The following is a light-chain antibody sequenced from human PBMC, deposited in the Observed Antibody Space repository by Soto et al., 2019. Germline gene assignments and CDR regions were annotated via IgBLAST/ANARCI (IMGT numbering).Light chain of an antibody. CDR1: QSVDSW. Sequence: DIQMTQSPSTLPASIGDRVFITCRASQSVDSWLAWYQHKPGQAPKLLIYKASRLASGVPSRFSGGGSGTEFTPAINSLQPDDFATYYCQQHRTYPVTFGQGTRLEIK. J-gene: IGKJ5*01. CDR3: QQHRTYPVT. CDR2: KAS. V-gene: IGKV1-5*03.